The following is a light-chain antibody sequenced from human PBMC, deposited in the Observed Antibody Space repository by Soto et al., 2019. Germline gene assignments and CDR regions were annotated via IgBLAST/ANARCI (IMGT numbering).Light chain of an antibody. CDR2: AAS. CDR3: QQYNRSPRT. V-gene: IGKV3-20*01. CDR1: QSVSNNY. Sequence: EIVLTQSPATLSLSPGERATLSCRASQSVSNNYSAWYQQHPGEAPMLLNGAASSGAGVLPGWCSGGGCGKDFTLTSSRLYADYFAVYCWQQYNRSPRTFGQGTKVDI. J-gene: IGKJ1*01.